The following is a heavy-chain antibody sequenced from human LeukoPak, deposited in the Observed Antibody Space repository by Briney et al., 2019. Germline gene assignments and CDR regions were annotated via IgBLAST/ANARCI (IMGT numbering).Heavy chain of an antibody. V-gene: IGHV3-23*01. CDR1: GLTFSNYA. CDR2: ISAGSGST. Sequence: PGGSLRLSCAASGLTFSNYAMTWVRQAPGNGQEWVSGISAGSGSTYYADSVKGRFTISRDNSKNTLYLQMSSQRAEDTAIYYCAIHESSIPYWGQGTLVTVSS. J-gene: IGHJ4*02. D-gene: IGHD1-26*01. CDR3: AIHESSIPY.